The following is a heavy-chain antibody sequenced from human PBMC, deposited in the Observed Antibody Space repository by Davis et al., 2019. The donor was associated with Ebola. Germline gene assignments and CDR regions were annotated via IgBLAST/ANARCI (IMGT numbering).Heavy chain of an antibody. J-gene: IGHJ4*02. CDR1: GFTFSSYG. CDR3: ARLDIVVVPAAFDY. Sequence: GGSLRLSCAASGFTFSSYGMHWVRQAPGKGLEWVAVICYDGSNKYYADSVKGRFTISRDNSKNTLYLQMNSLRAEDTAVYYCARLDIVVVPAAFDYWGQGTLVTVSS. CDR2: ICYDGSNK. V-gene: IGHV3-33*01. D-gene: IGHD2-2*03.